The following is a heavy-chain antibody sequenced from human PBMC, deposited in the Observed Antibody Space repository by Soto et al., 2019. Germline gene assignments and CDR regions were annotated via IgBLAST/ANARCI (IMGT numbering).Heavy chain of an antibody. CDR2: IIPIFGTA. CDR1: GGTFSSYA. D-gene: IGHD3-22*01. CDR3: ARVGLYYYDSSGYSIRGFDP. Sequence: GASVKVSCKASGGTFSSYAISWVRQAPGQGLEWMGGIIPIFGTANYAQKFQGRVTITADESTSTAYMELSSLRSEDTAVYYCARVGLYYYDSSGYSIRGFDPWGQGTLVTV. V-gene: IGHV1-69*13. J-gene: IGHJ5*02.